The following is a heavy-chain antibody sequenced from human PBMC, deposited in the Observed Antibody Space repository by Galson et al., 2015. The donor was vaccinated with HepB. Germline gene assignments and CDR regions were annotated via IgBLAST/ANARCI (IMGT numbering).Heavy chain of an antibody. J-gene: IGHJ4*02. CDR1: GYTFTAFY. CDR3: ARGRVVPDASWLFYD. Sequence: SVKVSCKASGYTFTAFYIHWVRQAPGQGLEWMGMINPGAATTSNAQKLQGRVTMTRDTSTSTVYMDLSSLTSEDTAVYYCARGRVVPDASWLFYDWGQGTLVTVSS. CDR2: INPGAATT. D-gene: IGHD3-16*01. V-gene: IGHV1-46*01.